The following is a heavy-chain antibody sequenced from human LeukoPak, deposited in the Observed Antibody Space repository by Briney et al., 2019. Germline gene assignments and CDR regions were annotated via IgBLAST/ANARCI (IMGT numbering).Heavy chain of an antibody. CDR2: ISGSDGST. J-gene: IGHJ6*02. V-gene: IGHV3-23*01. Sequence: GGSLSLSCAASGFTFSSYAMSWVRQAPGKGLEWVSAISGSDGSTYYAGSVKGRFTISRDNSENTLYLQMNSLRAEDTAVYYCAKGTGNYYYYGMDVWGQGTTVTVSS. CDR3: AKGTGNYYYYGMDV. D-gene: IGHD1-14*01. CDR1: GFTFSSYA.